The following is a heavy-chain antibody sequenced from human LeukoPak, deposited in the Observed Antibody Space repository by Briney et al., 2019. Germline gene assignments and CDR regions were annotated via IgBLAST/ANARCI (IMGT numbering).Heavy chain of an antibody. CDR2: IIPILGIA. CDR3: ARARGYYYGMDV. D-gene: IGHD3-10*01. V-gene: IGHV1-69*04. J-gene: IGHJ6*02. Sequence: SVKVSCKASGGTFSSYAISWVRQAPGQGLEWMGRIIPILGIANYAQRFQGRVTITADKSTSTAYMELSSLRSEDTAVYYCARARGYYYGMDVWGQGTTVTVSS. CDR1: GGTFSSYA.